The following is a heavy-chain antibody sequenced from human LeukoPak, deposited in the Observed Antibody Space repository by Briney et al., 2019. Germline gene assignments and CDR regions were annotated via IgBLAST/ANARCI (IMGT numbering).Heavy chain of an antibody. CDR3: AKGAASGLVDWFDL. CDR2: ITGDYAT. CDR1: GFTFSNFA. J-gene: IGHJ5*02. V-gene: IGHV3-23*01. Sequence: PGGSLRLSCAASGFTFSNFAMMWVRQAPGKGLEWVSSITGDYATYSADPAKGRFTTSRDNSKNIVYLQMDSLRDDDTAVYYCAKGAASGLVDWFDLWGQGTLVTVSS. D-gene: IGHD3-22*01.